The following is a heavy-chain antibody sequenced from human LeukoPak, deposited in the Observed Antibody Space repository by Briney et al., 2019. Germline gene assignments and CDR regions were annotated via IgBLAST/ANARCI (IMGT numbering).Heavy chain of an antibody. V-gene: IGHV3-21*01. J-gene: IGHJ4*02. Sequence: PGGSLRLSCAASGFTFKSYTMNWVRQAPGKGLEWLSSISSSSSYIYYADSLKGRFTISRDNAKNSLYLQLNSLRAEDTALYYCVRPRSPASNDGGYWGQGTLVTVSS. D-gene: IGHD1-1*01. CDR2: ISSSSSYI. CDR3: VRPRSPASNDGGY. CDR1: GFTFKSYT.